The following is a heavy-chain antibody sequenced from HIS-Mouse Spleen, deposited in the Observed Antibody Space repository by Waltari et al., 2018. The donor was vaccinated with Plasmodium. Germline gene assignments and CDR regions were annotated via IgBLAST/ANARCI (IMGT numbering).Heavy chain of an antibody. CDR3: ARGSAGDAFDI. CDR1: GYTFTNYG. V-gene: IGHV1-18*01. CDR2: ISPYNGNT. Sequence: QVQLVQSGAEVKKPGAPVKVSCQASGYTFTNYGISWVRQAPGQGLAWMGWISPYNGNTHFAQKLQGRVTMTTDTSTSTAYMELRSLRSDDTAVYYCARGSAGDAFDIWGQGTMVTVSS. J-gene: IGHJ3*02. D-gene: IGHD6-19*01.